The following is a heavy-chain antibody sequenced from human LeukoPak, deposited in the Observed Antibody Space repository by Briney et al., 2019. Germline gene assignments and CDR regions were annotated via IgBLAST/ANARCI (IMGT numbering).Heavy chain of an antibody. CDR3: ARGIGYCSSTSCYEAAAWFDP. J-gene: IGHJ5*02. V-gene: IGHV4-61*02. CDR1: GGSTSSGSYY. Sequence: SETLSLTCTVSGGSTSSGSYYWSWIRQPAGKGLEWIGRIYTSGSTNYNPSLKSRVTISVDTSKNQFSLKLSSVTAADTAVYYCARGIGYCSSTSCYEAAAWFDPWGQGTLVTVSS. CDR2: IYTSGST. D-gene: IGHD2-2*01.